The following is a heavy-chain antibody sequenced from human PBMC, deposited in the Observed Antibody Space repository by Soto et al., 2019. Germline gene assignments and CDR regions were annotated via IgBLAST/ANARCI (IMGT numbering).Heavy chain of an antibody. J-gene: IGHJ2*01. D-gene: IGHD3-3*01. V-gene: IGHV4-39*01. Sequence: AETLSLICTVCGGSMSSSSYYWGWIRQPPGRGLEWIGSIYYSGSTYYNPSLKSRVTISVDTSKNQFSLKLSSVTAADTAVYYCARQGSITVFGVGNWYFDLWGRGTLVTVSS. CDR2: IYYSGST. CDR3: ARQGSITVFGVGNWYFDL. CDR1: GGSMSSSSYY.